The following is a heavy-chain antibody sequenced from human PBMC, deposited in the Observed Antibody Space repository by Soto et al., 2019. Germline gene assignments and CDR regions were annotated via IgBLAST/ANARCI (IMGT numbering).Heavy chain of an antibody. CDR3: AHPRVGSGFGKWYYIDY. J-gene: IGHJ4*02. Sequence: QITLKESGPTLVKPTQTLTLTCTFSGFSLSTSGVGVGWIRQPPGKALEWLALISWDDDKRYSPSLKSRLTITKDNSKNQVVLTMTNMDPVDTATYYCAHPRVGSGFGKWYYIDYWGQGTLVTVSS. V-gene: IGHV2-5*02. D-gene: IGHD3-10*01. CDR2: ISWDDDK. CDR1: GFSLSTSGVG.